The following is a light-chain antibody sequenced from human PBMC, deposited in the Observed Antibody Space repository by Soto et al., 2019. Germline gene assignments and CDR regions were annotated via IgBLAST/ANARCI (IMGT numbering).Light chain of an antibody. V-gene: IGKV1-5*03. CDR2: KAS. Sequence: DIQMTQSPSTLSGSVGDRVTITCRASQTISSWLAGYQQKPGKAPKLLIYKASTLKSGVPSRFSGSGSGTEFTLTISSLRPDDFTTYYCQHYNSYSEAFGQGTKVELK. CDR3: QHYNSYSEA. CDR1: QTISSW. J-gene: IGKJ1*01.